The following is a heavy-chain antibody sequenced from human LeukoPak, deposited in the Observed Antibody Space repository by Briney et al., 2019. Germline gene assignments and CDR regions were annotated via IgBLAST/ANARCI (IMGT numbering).Heavy chain of an antibody. V-gene: IGHV4-59*11. CDR1: GGSISSHY. D-gene: IGHD2-2*02. Sequence: SETLSLTCTVSGGSISSHYWSWIRQPPGKGLEWIGYIYYSGSTNYNPSLKSRVTISVDTSKNQFSLKLSSVTAGDTAVYYCARGDPINWFDPWGQGTLVTVSS. CDR3: ARGDPINWFDP. J-gene: IGHJ5*02. CDR2: IYYSGST.